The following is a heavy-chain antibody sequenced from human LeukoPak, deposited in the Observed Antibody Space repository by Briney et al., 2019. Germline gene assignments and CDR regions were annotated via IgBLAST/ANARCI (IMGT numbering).Heavy chain of an antibody. D-gene: IGHD1/OR15-1a*01. CDR2: IYYSGST. J-gene: IGHJ4*02. CDR3: ARADWVEQQKYYFDY. CDR1: GGSISSGGYY. V-gene: IGHV4-30-4*01. Sequence: SQTLSLTCAVSGGSISSGGYYWSWIRQPPGKGLEWIGYIYYSGSTYYNPSLKSRVTISVDTSKNQFSLKLSSVTAADTAVYYCARADWVEQQKYYFDYWGQGTLVTVSS.